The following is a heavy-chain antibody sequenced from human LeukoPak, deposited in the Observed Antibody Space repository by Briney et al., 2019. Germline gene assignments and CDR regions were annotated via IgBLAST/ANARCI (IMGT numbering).Heavy chain of an antibody. Sequence: ASETLSLTCAVYGGSFSGYYWSWIRQPPGKGLEWIGEINHSGSTNYNPSLKSRVTISVDTSKNQFSLKLSSVTAADTAVYYCARSAARLRAVAFDIWGQGTMVTVSS. CDR2: INHSGST. J-gene: IGHJ3*02. D-gene: IGHD6-6*01. CDR1: GGSFSGYY. CDR3: ARSAARLRAVAFDI. V-gene: IGHV4-34*01.